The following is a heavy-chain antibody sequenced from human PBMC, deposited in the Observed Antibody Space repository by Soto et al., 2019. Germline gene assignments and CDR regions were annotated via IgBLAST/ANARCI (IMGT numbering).Heavy chain of an antibody. CDR2: IYSGGST. CDR3: ARFVRSCSATTCSTRADV. V-gene: IGHV4-61*01. Sequence: SETLSLTCTVSGGFVNSDTHSWSWIRQTPGKRLEWIGFIYSGGSTKNPSLRSRVTMSVDTSKNQFSLKLRSVIVADTAVYHCARFVRSCSATTCSTRADVWGQGITVTVS. D-gene: IGHD2-2*01. CDR1: GGFVNSDTHS. J-gene: IGHJ6*02.